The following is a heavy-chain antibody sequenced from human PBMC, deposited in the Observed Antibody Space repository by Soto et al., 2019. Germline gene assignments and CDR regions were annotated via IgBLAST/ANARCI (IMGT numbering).Heavy chain of an antibody. D-gene: IGHD6-13*01. Sequence: PSETLSLTCTVSGASVSDYYWSWIRQPAGKGLECIGRIFAGGSTNYNPSLKGRVTMSVDTSKSQFSLRLSSVTAADTAVYYCARDSPIVAGCAEVWGQGTTVTVSS. CDR3: ARDSPIVAGCAEV. V-gene: IGHV4-4*07. J-gene: IGHJ6*02. CDR2: IFAGGST. CDR1: GASVSDYY.